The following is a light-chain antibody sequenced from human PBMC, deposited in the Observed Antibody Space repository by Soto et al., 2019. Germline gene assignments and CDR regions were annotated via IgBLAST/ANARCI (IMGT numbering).Light chain of an antibody. Sequence: DLPMTQSPSALSASVGDRVTITCRANQSIRCWWSGYQQKPGKAPKLLFYKASSLESAVPSRFSFSGAGTKFILTSRSLQPDDLETYYFQQYKSYSYTVGQGPKREIK. CDR1: QSIRCW. CDR2: KAS. J-gene: IGKJ2*01. V-gene: IGKV1-5*03. CDR3: QQYKSYSYT.